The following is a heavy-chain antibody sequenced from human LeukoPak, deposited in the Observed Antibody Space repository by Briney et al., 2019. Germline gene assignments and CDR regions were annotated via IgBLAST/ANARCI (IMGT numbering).Heavy chain of an antibody. J-gene: IGHJ4*02. D-gene: IGHD5-12*01. CDR2: ISWNSGSI. Sequence: GGSLRLSCAASGFIFTNYAMHWVRQAPGKGLEWVSGISWNSGSIAYAASVKGRFTISRDNAKDSLYLQMNSLRAEDTALYCCAKIQGRGYSGSDFDYWGQGTLVTVSS. CDR3: AKIQGRGYSGSDFDY. V-gene: IGHV3-9*01. CDR1: GFIFTNYA.